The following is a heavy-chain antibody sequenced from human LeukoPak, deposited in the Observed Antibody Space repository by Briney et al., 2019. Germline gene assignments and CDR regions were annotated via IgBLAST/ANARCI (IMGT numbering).Heavy chain of an antibody. Sequence: GGSLRLSCAASGFTFSNYGMHRVRQAPGKGLEWVALIWHDGSNKYYADSVKGRFTISRDNSKNTLYLQMNSLRAEDTAVYYCAGGSGISDFWGQGTLVTVSS. CDR2: IWHDGSNK. V-gene: IGHV3-33*01. D-gene: IGHD1-26*01. CDR1: GFTFSNYG. CDR3: AGGSGISDF. J-gene: IGHJ4*02.